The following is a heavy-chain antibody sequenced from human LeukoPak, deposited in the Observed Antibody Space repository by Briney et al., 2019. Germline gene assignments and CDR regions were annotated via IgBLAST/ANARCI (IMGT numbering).Heavy chain of an antibody. Sequence: GASVKVSCKASGGTFSSYAISWVRQAPGQGLEWMGWINPNSGGTNYAQKFQGRVTMTRDTSISTAYMELSRLRSDDTAVYYCAAEYSGYVNWFDPWGQGTLVTVSS. V-gene: IGHV1-2*02. D-gene: IGHD5-12*01. CDR3: AAEYSGYVNWFDP. CDR2: INPNSGGT. J-gene: IGHJ5*02. CDR1: GGTFSSYA.